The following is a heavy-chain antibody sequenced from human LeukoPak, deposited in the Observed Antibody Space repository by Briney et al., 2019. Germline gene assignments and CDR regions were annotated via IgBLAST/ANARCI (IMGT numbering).Heavy chain of an antibody. CDR2: IYHSGST. J-gene: IGHJ3*02. Sequence: KPSETLSLTCTVSGYSISSGYYWGWLRQPPGKGLEWIGSIYHSGSTNYNPSLKSRVTISVDTSKNQFSLKLSSVTAADTAVYYCARGRRMITFGGVIVETDAFDIWGQGTMVTVSS. CDR1: GYSISSGYY. V-gene: IGHV4-38-2*02. CDR3: ARGRRMITFGGVIVETDAFDI. D-gene: IGHD3-16*02.